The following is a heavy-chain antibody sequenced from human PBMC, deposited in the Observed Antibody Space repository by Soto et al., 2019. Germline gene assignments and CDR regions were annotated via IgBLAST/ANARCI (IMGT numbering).Heavy chain of an antibody. D-gene: IGHD6-13*01. CDR2: ISAYNGNT. Sequence: ASVKVSCKASGYTFTSYGISWVRQAPGQGLEWMGWISAYNGNTNYAQKFQGRVTITRDTSASTAYMELSSLRSEDTAVYYCARDVAAADYWGQGTLVTVSS. CDR1: GYTFTSYG. J-gene: IGHJ4*02. CDR3: ARDVAAADY. V-gene: IGHV1-18*01.